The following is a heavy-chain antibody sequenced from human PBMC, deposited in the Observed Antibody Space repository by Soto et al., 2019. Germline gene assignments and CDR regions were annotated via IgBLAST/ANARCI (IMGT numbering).Heavy chain of an antibody. D-gene: IGHD4-17*01. CDR2: IYYSGST. V-gene: IGHV4-30-4*08. J-gene: IGHJ4*02. Sequence: PSETLSLTCTVSGGSISNGGYYWTWIRQHPGKGLEWIGYIYYSGSTYYNPSLKSRVTISVDTSRNQFSLKLTSVTAADTAVYYCARGDGNTAFGYWAREPRSPSPQ. CDR1: GGSISNGGYY. CDR3: ARGDGNTAFGY.